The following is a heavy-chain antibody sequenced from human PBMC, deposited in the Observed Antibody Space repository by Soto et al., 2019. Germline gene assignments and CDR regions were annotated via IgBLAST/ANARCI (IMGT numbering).Heavy chain of an antibody. D-gene: IGHD2-2*02. CDR2: ISYDGSNK. V-gene: IGHV3-30*18. CDR1: GFTFSSYG. J-gene: IGHJ6*02. CDR3: AKDIRHCSSTSCYTPHYYYYGMDV. Sequence: PGGSLRLSCAASGFTFSSYGMHWVRQAPGKGLEWVAVISYDGSNKYYADSVKGRFTISRDNSKNTLYLQMNSLRAEDTAVYYCAKDIRHCSSTSCYTPHYYYYGMDVWGQGTTVTVSS.